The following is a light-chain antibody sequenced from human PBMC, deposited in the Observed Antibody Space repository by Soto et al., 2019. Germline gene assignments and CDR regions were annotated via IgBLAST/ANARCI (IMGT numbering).Light chain of an antibody. CDR2: DVS. CDR1: SIDVGGDDY. V-gene: IGLV2-11*01. J-gene: IGLJ1*01. Sequence: QSALTQRRSLSGSPGQSVTLSCTGTSIDVGGDDYVSWYQQHPGKAPKLMIYDVSRRPSGVPDRFSGSKSGNTASLTISGLQAEDEADYYCCSYAGSYTYVFGTGTKLTVL. CDR3: CSYAGSYTYV.